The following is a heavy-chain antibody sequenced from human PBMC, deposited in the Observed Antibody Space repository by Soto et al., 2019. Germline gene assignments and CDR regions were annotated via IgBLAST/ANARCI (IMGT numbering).Heavy chain of an antibody. V-gene: IGHV3-33*01. Sequence: SLRLSCAASGFIFNTYNIHWVRQAPGKGLEWVAVIWYDGGNKYYTDSLKGRFTISRDNSKNTVYLQMSSLTAEDTAVYYCARDSYSFDYWGRGTLVTVSS. CDR2: IWYDGGNK. J-gene: IGHJ4*02. D-gene: IGHD3-10*01. CDR1: GFIFNTYN. CDR3: ARDSYSFDY.